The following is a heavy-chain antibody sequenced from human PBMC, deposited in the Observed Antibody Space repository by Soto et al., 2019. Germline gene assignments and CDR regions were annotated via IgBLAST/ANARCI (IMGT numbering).Heavy chain of an antibody. D-gene: IGHD6-19*01. V-gene: IGHV1-18*01. Sequence: ASVKVSCKASGYTFTRYGISWVRQAPGQGLEWMGWISAYNGNSNYAQKLQGRVTMTTDTSTSTAYMELRSLRSDDTAVYYCARDRSAGYSSRWYSDYWGQGTLVTVYS. CDR1: GYTFTRYG. CDR3: ARDRSAGYSSRWYSDY. J-gene: IGHJ4*02. CDR2: ISAYNGNS.